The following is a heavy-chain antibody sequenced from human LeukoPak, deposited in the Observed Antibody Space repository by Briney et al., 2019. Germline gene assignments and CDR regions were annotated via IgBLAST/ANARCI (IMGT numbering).Heavy chain of an antibody. V-gene: IGHV1-18*01. Sequence: ASVKVSCKASGYTFTSYGISWVRQAPGQGLEWMGWISAYNGNTNYAQKLQGRVTMTTDTSTSTAYMELSRLRSDDTAVYYCARERRAAAGTRGRSVDYWGQGTLVTVSS. J-gene: IGHJ4*02. CDR3: ARERRAAAGTRGRSVDY. CDR2: ISAYNGNT. CDR1: GYTFTSYG. D-gene: IGHD6-13*01.